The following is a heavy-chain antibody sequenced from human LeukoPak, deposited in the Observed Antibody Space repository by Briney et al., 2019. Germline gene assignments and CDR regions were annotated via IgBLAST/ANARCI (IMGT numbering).Heavy chain of an antibody. J-gene: IGHJ3*02. CDR2: ISYDGSNK. Sequence: GGSLRLSCAASGFTFSSYAMHWVRQAPGKGLEWVAVISYDGSNKYYADSVKGRFTISRDNFKNTLYLQMNSLRAEDTAVYYCAGYYYDSSGYLGAFDIWGQGTMVTVSS. D-gene: IGHD3-22*01. CDR1: GFTFSSYA. V-gene: IGHV3-30-3*01. CDR3: AGYYYDSSGYLGAFDI.